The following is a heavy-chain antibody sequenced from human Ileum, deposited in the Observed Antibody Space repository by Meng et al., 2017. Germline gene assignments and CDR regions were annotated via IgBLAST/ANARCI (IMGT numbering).Heavy chain of an antibody. D-gene: IGHD1-1*01. V-gene: IGHV3-21*02. CDR1: SSIFDTFD. CDR3: ASNPNWSTN. J-gene: IGHJ4*02. CDR2: MGLSHSRG. Sequence: EARLVWSGGGPVKPGGSLGRSCVGPSSIFDTFDLPWVRQAPGKGLEWVSSMGLSHSRGSYADSVKGRFTISRDNTKSSLYLQMNSLRAEDTAIYYCASNPNWSTNWGQGTLVTVSS.